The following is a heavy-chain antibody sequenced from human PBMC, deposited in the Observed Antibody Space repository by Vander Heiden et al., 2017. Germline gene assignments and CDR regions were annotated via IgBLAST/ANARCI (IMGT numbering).Heavy chain of an antibody. Sequence: EVQLVESGGGLVQPGRSLRLSCAASGFTFDDYAMHWVRQAPGKGLEGVSGISWNSGSIGYADSVKGRFTISRDNAKNSLYLQMNSLRAEDTALYYCAKDIGRRDGYNSHAFDIWGQGTMVTVSS. J-gene: IGHJ3*02. CDR3: AKDIGRRDGYNSHAFDI. D-gene: IGHD5-12*01. V-gene: IGHV3-9*01. CDR1: GFTFDDYA. CDR2: ISWNSGSI.